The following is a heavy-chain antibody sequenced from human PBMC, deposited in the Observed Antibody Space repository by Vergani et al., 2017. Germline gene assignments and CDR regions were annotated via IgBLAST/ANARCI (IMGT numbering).Heavy chain of an antibody. V-gene: IGHV2-70*04. J-gene: IGHJ4*02. CDR2: IDWDDDK. CDR3: ARTYCSGGSCYSAYLDY. CDR1: GFSLSTSGMR. Sequence: QVTLKESGPALVKPTQTLTLTCTFSGFSLSTSGMRVSWIRQPPGKALEWLARIDWDDDKFYSTSLKTRLTISKDTSKNQVVLTMTNMDPVDTATYYCARTYCSGGSCYSAYLDYWGQGTLVTVSS. D-gene: IGHD2-15*01.